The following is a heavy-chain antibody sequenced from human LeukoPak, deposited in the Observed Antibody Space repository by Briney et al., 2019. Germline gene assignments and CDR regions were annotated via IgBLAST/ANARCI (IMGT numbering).Heavy chain of an antibody. J-gene: IGHJ4*02. CDR2: INPSGGST. D-gene: IGHD2-2*01. CDR1: GYTFTSYY. V-gene: IGHV1-46*01. Sequence: ASVKVSCTASGYTFTSYYMHWVRQAPGQGLEWMGIINPSGGSTSYAQKFQGRVTMTRDTSITTAYMELSRLRSDDTAMYYCARDYCSSTGCLFDYWGQGTLVTVSS. CDR3: ARDYCSSTGCLFDY.